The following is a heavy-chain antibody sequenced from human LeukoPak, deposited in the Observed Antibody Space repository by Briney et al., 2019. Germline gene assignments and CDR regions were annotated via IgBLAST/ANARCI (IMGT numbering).Heavy chain of an antibody. CDR2: ISSSGSTI. D-gene: IGHD2-15*01. J-gene: IGHJ3*02. CDR1: GFTFSSYE. CDR3: ARDPSDIVVVVAATLDAFDI. V-gene: IGHV3-48*03. Sequence: GGSLRLSCAASGFTFSSYEMNWVRQAPGKGLEWVSYISSSGSTIYYADSVKGRFTISRDNAKNSLYLQMNSLRAEDTAVYYCARDPSDIVVVVAATLDAFDIWGQGTMVTVSS.